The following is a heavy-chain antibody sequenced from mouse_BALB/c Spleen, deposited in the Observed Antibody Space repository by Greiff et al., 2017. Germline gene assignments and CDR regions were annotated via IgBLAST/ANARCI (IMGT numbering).Heavy chain of an antibody. Sequence: EVKLVESGGGLVQPGGSLRLSCATSGFTFTDYYMSWVRQPPGKALEWLGFIRNKANGYTTEYSASVKGRFTISRDNSQSILYLQMNTLRAEDSATYYCARDRYGNYAMDYWGQGTSVTVSS. CDR2: IRNKANGYTT. V-gene: IGHV7-3*02. D-gene: IGHD2-1*01. CDR3: ARDRYGNYAMDY. CDR1: GFTFTDYY. J-gene: IGHJ4*01.